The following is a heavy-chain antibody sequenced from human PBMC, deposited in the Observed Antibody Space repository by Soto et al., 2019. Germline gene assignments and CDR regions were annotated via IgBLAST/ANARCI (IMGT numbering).Heavy chain of an antibody. J-gene: IGHJ1*01. CDR3: ARQGLWFGELKYFQH. V-gene: IGHV4-39*01. D-gene: IGHD3-10*01. CDR2: IYYSGTT. CDR1: GGSISSDSYY. Sequence: SETVSLTCTVSGGSISSDSYYWGWIRQPPGKGLEWIGSIYYSGTTYYNPSLKSRVTISVDTSKNQFSLKMNSVTAAETAVYYCARQGLWFGELKYFQHLGQGTLVTVSS.